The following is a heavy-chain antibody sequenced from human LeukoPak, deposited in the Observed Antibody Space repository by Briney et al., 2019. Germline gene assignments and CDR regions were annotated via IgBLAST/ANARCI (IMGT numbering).Heavy chain of an antibody. J-gene: IGHJ4*02. Sequence: GASVKVSCKASGYTFTGYYMHWVRQAPGQGLEWMGWINPNSGGTNYAQKFQGRVTMTRDTSISTAYMELSRLRSDDTAVYYCARGTFGYSYGYDYWGQGTLVTVSS. CDR1: GYTFTGYY. CDR2: INPNSGGT. V-gene: IGHV1-2*02. CDR3: ARGTFGYSYGYDY. D-gene: IGHD5-18*01.